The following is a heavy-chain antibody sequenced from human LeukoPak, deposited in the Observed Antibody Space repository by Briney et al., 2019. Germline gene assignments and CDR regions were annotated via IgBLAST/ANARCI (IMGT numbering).Heavy chain of an antibody. CDR2: ISSSSSTI. J-gene: IGHJ1*01. D-gene: IGHD6-19*01. CDR1: GFTFSSYS. CDR3: ARSDSGWYQYFQH. V-gene: IGHV3-48*01. Sequence: AGGSLRLSCAASGFTFSSYSMNWVRQAPGKGLEWVSYISSSSSTIYYADSVKGRFTISRDNAKNSLYLQMNSLRAEDTAVYYCARSDSGWYQYFQHWGQGTLVTVSS.